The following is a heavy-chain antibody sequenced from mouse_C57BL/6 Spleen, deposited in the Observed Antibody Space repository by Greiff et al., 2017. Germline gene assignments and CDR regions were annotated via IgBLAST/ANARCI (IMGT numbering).Heavy chain of an antibody. D-gene: IGHD1-1*01. V-gene: IGHV5-17*01. CDR2: ISSGSSTI. Sequence: EVMLVESGGGLVKPGGSLKLSCAASGFTFSDYGMHWVRQAPEKGLEWVAYISSGSSTIYYADTVKGRFTISRDNAKSTLFLQMTTLRSEDTAMYYCARLRILRTAFDYWGQGTTLTVSS. J-gene: IGHJ2*01. CDR3: ARLRILRTAFDY. CDR1: GFTFSDYG.